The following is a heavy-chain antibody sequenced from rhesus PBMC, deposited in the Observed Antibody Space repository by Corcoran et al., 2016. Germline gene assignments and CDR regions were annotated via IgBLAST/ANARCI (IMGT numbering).Heavy chain of an antibody. Sequence: QVQLQESGPGLVKPSETLSLTCTVSGASISSHWCSWLRQPPGKGLEWIGEIKGNSGNTNYNPSRKRRVTRSKDASKNQFSLKLSSVTAADTAVYYCARDPVQYAFDFWGQGLRVTVSS. V-gene: IGHV4-80*01. D-gene: IGHD4-23*01. CDR1: GASISSHW. J-gene: IGHJ3*01. CDR3: ARDPVQYAFDF. CDR2: IKGNSGNT.